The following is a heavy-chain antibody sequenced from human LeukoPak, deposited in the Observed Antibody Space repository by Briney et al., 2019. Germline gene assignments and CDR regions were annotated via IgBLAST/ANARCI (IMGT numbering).Heavy chain of an antibody. J-gene: IGHJ4*02. CDR2: ISGSGGST. CDR3: AKDSGRVTMIVVVITPDYFDY. V-gene: IGHV3-23*01. CDR1: GFTFSSYA. D-gene: IGHD3-22*01. Sequence: PGGSLTLSCAASGFTFSSYAMSWVRQAPGKGLEWVSAISGSGGSTYYADSVKGRFTISIDNSKNTLYLQMNSLRAEDTAVYYCAKDSGRVTMIVVVITPDYFDYWGQGTLVTVSS.